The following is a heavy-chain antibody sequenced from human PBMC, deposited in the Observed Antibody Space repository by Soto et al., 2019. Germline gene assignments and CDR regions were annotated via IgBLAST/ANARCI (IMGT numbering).Heavy chain of an antibody. D-gene: IGHD3-10*01. CDR2: MNPNSGNT. V-gene: IGHV1-8*01. Sequence: QVQLVQSGAEVKKPGASVKVSCKASGYTFTSYDINWVRQATGQGLAWMGWMNPNSGNTGYAQKFQGRVTMTRNTAINTAYMELSRLRSEDTAVYYCAGEGGSAWNYYYDYMDVWGKGTTVTVS. J-gene: IGHJ6*03. CDR1: GYTFTSYD. CDR3: AGEGGSAWNYYYDYMDV.